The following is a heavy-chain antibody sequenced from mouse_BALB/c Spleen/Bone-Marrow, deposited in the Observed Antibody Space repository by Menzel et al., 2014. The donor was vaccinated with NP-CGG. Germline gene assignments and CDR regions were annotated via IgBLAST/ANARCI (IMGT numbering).Heavy chain of an antibody. CDR2: IYPYNGGT. J-gene: IGHJ4*01. D-gene: IGHD1-2*01. V-gene: IGHV1S29*02. CDR1: GYTFTDYN. Sequence: EVKLVESGPELVKPGASVKISCKASGYTFTDYNMHWVKQSHGKSLEWIGYIYPYNGGTGYNQKFKSKATLTVDNSSSTAYMELRSLTSEDSAVYYCAAATYAMDYWGQGTSVTVS. CDR3: AAATYAMDY.